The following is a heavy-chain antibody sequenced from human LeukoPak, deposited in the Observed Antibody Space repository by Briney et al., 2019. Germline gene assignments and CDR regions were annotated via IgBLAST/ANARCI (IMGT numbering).Heavy chain of an antibody. D-gene: IGHD2-15*01. CDR1: GFIFSSYA. Sequence: PGGPLRLSCAASGFIFSSYAMSWVRQAPGKGLEWVSAISSSGGSTNYADSVKGRFTISRDNSKNTLYLQMNSLKAADTAVYYCAKRSCSGGSCNFDYWGQGTLVTVSS. J-gene: IGHJ4*02. V-gene: IGHV3-23*01. CDR2: ISSSGGST. CDR3: AKRSCSGGSCNFDY.